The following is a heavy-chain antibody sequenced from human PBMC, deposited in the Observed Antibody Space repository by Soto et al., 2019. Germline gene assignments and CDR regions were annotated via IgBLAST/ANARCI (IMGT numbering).Heavy chain of an antibody. Sequence: QVQLQESGPGLVKPSRTLSLTCTVSGGSISSGGYYWSWTRQHPGKGLEWIGYIYYSGSTYYNPSLKSRVTISVDTSKNQFSLKLSSVTAADTAVYYCAREPDYGGNSGLVDYWGQGTLVTVSS. D-gene: IGHD4-17*01. J-gene: IGHJ4*02. V-gene: IGHV4-31*03. CDR3: AREPDYGGNSGLVDY. CDR1: GGSISSGGYY. CDR2: IYYSGST.